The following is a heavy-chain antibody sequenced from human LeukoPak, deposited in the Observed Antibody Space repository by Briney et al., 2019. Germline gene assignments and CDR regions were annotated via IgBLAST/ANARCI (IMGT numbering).Heavy chain of an antibody. CDR1: GFTFSSYG. Sequence: PGGSLRLSCAASGFTFSSYGMQWVRQAPGKGLEWVAFISYDGSNKYYSDSVKGRFTISRDNSKNTLYLQMNSLRAEDTALYYCARDYDDSRGNGASNIWGQGTMVTVSS. CDR2: ISYDGSNK. D-gene: IGHD3-22*01. J-gene: IGHJ3*02. V-gene: IGHV3-30*03. CDR3: ARDYDDSRGNGASNI.